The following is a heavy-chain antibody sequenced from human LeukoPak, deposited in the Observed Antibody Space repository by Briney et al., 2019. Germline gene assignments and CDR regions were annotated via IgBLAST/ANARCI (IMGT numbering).Heavy chain of an antibody. CDR3: ATRYYYDSSGYDRSFGY. J-gene: IGHJ4*02. D-gene: IGHD3-22*01. Sequence: SETLSLTCTVSNDSISSGDYYWNWIRQPPGKGLEWIGYIFHRGGTSYNPSLKSRILFSVDTSQNQFSLKLSSVTAADTAVYYCATRYYYDSSGYDRSFGYWGQGTLVTVSS. V-gene: IGHV4-30-4*01. CDR2: IFHRGGT. CDR1: NDSISSGDYY.